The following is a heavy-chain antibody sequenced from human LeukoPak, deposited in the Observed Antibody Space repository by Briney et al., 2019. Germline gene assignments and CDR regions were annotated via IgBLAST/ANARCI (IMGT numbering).Heavy chain of an antibody. J-gene: IGHJ5*02. CDR1: GGSISSSSYY. CDR2: IYYSGST. CDR3: ARDLRWFDP. V-gene: IGHV4-39*07. Sequence: SETLSLTCTVSGGSISSSSYYWGWIRQPPGKGLEWIGSIYYSGSTYYNPSLKSRVTMSVDTPKNQFSLKLSSVTAADTAVYYCARDLRWFDPWGQGTLVTVSS. D-gene: IGHD3-16*01.